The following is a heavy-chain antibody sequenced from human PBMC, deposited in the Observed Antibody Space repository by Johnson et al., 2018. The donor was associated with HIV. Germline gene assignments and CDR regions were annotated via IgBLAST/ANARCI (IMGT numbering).Heavy chain of an antibody. CDR1: GFTFSKAW. Sequence: VQLVESGGGVVQPGRSLRLSCATSGFTFSKAWMNWVRQAPGKGLEWVGRIKSKTDGGTTDYAAPVKDRFSISRDDSKNILYLQMDSLKTEDTAVYYCARENYRRRDAFDVWGQGTVVIVSS. CDR2: IKSKTDGGTT. J-gene: IGHJ3*01. D-gene: IGHD1-7*01. V-gene: IGHV3-15*01. CDR3: ARENYRRRDAFDV.